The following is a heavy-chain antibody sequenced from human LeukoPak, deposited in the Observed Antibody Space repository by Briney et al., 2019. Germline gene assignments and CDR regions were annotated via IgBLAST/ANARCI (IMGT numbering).Heavy chain of an antibody. CDR1: GYSFSSYW. Sequence: GASLKISCEGSGYSFSSYWIGLGRQMPGKGLGLMGIIYPGDSDTSYSPSFQGQITISADKSISTASLQWSSLKASATAMYYCARVHGIAIFGVVIRPFDSWGQGTLVTASS. CDR2: IYPGDSDT. CDR3: ARVHGIAIFGVVIRPFDS. J-gene: IGHJ4*02. V-gene: IGHV5-51*01. D-gene: IGHD3-3*01.